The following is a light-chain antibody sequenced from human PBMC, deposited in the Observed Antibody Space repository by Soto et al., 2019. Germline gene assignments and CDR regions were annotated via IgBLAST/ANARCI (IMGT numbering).Light chain of an antibody. J-gene: IGLJ3*02. V-gene: IGLV1-51*01. CDR1: TSNIGNNY. CDR2: DNN. CDR3: GAWDSSLGFWV. Sequence: QSVLTQPPSVSAAPGREVTISCSGSTSNIGNNYVSWYQHLPGTAPKLLIYDNNKRPSGIPDRFSGSKSGTSATLGITGLQTGDEADYYCGAWDSSLGFWVFGGRTKLTVL.